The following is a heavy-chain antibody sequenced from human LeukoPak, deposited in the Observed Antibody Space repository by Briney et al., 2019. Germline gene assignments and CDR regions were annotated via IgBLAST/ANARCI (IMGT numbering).Heavy chain of an antibody. CDR3: YYYDSSGFYPQTKIDY. Sequence: GGSLRLSCAASGFTFSSYAMSWARQAPGKGLEWVSAISGSGGSTYYADSVMGRFTIYRDNSKNTLYLRMNSLRAEDTAVYYCYYYDSSGFYPQTKIDYWGQGTLVTVSS. D-gene: IGHD3-22*01. J-gene: IGHJ4*02. CDR1: GFTFSSYA. CDR2: ISGSGGST. V-gene: IGHV3-23*01.